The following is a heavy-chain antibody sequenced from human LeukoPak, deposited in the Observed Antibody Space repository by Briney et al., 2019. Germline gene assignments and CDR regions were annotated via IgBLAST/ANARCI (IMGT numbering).Heavy chain of an antibody. J-gene: IGHJ4*02. CDR1: GFTFSSYS. V-gene: IGHV3-21*01. CDR3: ARDGRGGSPTYYFDY. D-gene: IGHD1-26*01. CDR2: ISSSSSYI. Sequence: GGSLRLPCAASGFTFSSYSMNWVRQAPGKGLEWVSSISSSSSYIYYADSVKGRFTISRDNAKNSLYLQMNSLRAEDTAVYYCARDGRGGSPTYYFDYWGQGTLVTVSS.